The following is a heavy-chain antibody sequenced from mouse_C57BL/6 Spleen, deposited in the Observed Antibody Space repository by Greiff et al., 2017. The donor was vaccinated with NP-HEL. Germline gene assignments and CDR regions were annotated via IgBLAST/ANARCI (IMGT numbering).Heavy chain of an antibody. CDR3: ARGIYYDYWYFDV. D-gene: IGHD2-4*01. J-gene: IGHJ1*03. CDR2: INYDGSST. CDR1: GFTFSDYY. V-gene: IGHV5-16*01. Sequence: DVKLVESEGGLVQPGSSMKLSCTASGFTFSDYYMAWVRQVPEKGLEWVANINYDGSSTYYLDSLKSRFIISRDNAKNILYLQMSSLKSEDTATYYCARGIYYDYWYFDVWGTGTTVTVSS.